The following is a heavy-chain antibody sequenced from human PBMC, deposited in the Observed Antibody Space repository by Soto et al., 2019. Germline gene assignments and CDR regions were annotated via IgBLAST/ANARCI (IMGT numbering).Heavy chain of an antibody. CDR2: IKSKTDGGTT. V-gene: IGHV3-15*07. Sequence: EVQLVESGGGLVKPGGSLRLSCAASGFTFSNAWMNWVRQAPGKGLEWVGRIKSKTDGGTTDYAAPVKGRFTISRDDSKNTLYLQMNSLKTEDTAVYYCTTAVVGHLYIVVPIDAFDIWGQGTMVTVAS. CDR1: GFTFSNAW. CDR3: TTAVVGHLYIVVPIDAFDI. J-gene: IGHJ3*02. D-gene: IGHD3-22*01.